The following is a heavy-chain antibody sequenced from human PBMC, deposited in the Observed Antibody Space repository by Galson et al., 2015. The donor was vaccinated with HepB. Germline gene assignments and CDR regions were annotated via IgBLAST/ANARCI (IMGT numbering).Heavy chain of an antibody. CDR3: AKDGRSGDFDH. J-gene: IGHJ4*02. CDR1: GFNFTNYV. D-gene: IGHD6-25*01. CDR2: ITGTGSYT. V-gene: IGHV3-23*01. Sequence: SLRLSCAASGFNFTNYVMNWVRQAPEKGLEWVSGITGTGSYTYYTDSVKGRFIISRDKSKNTLYLQMNNLRADDTAVYFCAKDGRSGDFDHWGQGTLVTVSS.